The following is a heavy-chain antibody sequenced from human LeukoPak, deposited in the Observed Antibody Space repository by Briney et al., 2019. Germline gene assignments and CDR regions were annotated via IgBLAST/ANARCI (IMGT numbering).Heavy chain of an antibody. CDR2: ISGSGGST. D-gene: IGHD4-17*01. CDR1: GFTFSSYA. V-gene: IGHV3-23*01. CDR3: AKDIGGPYNYGDYGGFDY. Sequence: GGSLRLSCAASGFTFSSYAMSWVRQAPGKGLEWVSAISGSGGSTYYADSVKGRFTISRDDSKNTLYLQMNSLRAEDTAVYYCAKDIGGPYNYGDYGGFDYWGQGTLVTVSS. J-gene: IGHJ4*02.